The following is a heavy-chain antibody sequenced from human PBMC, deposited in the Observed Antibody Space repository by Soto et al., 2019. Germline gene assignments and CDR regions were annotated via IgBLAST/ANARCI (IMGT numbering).Heavy chain of an antibody. Sequence: GGSLRLSCAASGFTFSSYGMHWVRQAPGKGLEWVAVISYDGSNKYYADSVKGRFTISRDNSKNTLYLQMNSLRAEDTAVYYCAKDLKDCSSTSCLGYYYYMDVWGKGTTVTVSS. CDR2: ISYDGSNK. J-gene: IGHJ6*03. CDR1: GFTFSSYG. CDR3: AKDLKDCSSTSCLGYYYYMDV. D-gene: IGHD2-2*01. V-gene: IGHV3-30*18.